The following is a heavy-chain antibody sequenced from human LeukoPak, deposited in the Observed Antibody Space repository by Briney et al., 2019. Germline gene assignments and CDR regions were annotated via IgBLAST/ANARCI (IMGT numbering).Heavy chain of an antibody. D-gene: IGHD2-21*01. CDR1: GYTFTDYY. CDR3: ARGHSGDGYHFDY. J-gene: IGHJ4*02. CDR2: INPTSGGT. Sequence: ASVKVSCKVSGYTFTDYYVNWVRQAPGQGLEWVGWINPTSGGTSYARKFQGRVTLTRDTSINTAYMDLSSLRYDDTAIYYCARGHSGDGYHFDYWGQGTLVAVSS. V-gene: IGHV1-2*02.